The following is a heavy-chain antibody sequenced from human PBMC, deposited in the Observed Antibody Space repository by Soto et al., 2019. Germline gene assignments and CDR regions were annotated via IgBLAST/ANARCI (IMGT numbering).Heavy chain of an antibody. CDR1: GCSINTFY. J-gene: IGHJ4*02. V-gene: IGHV4-4*07. Sequence: KTAETLSLTCTVSGCSINTFYWSWVRQASGKGLEWIGRIFSSGSTSFNPSLESRVAMSVDTSKNHFSLNLSSVTAADMAVYYCAREGSYSAYNFAHGIQLWSFDFWGQGALVTVSS. D-gene: IGHD5-12*01. CDR3: AREGSYSAYNFAHGIQLWSFDF. CDR2: IFSSGST.